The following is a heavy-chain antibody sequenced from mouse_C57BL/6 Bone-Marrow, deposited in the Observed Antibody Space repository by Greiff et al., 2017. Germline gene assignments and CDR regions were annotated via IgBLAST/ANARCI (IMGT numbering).Heavy chain of an antibody. CDR2: INYDGSSI. Sequence: EVKLVESEGGLVQPGSSMKLSCTASGFTFSDYYMAWVRQVSEKGLEWVANINYDGSSIYYLDSLKSRFIISRDNAKNILYIQMSSLKSEDTATYYCSRDREDYAMDYWGQGTSVTVSS. J-gene: IGHJ4*01. CDR1: GFTFSDYY. V-gene: IGHV5-16*01. CDR3: SRDREDYAMDY. D-gene: IGHD3-1*01.